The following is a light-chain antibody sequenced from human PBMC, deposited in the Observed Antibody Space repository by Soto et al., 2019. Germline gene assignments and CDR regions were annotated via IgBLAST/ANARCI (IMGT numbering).Light chain of an antibody. J-gene: IGKJ2*01. V-gene: IGKV1-6*01. CDR1: QDIRSY. CDR2: PSA. Sequence: AIQLTQSPSSLSASIGDSVTITCRASQDIRSYLGWYQQKPGKAPYPLLYPSAGLQSGLSSSFSGSGSGTDFTLTISSLQPEDIATYYCLQDYTYPYTFGQGTKVE. CDR3: LQDYTYPYT.